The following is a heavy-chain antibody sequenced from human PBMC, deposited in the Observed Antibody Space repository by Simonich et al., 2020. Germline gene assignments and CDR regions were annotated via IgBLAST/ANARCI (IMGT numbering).Heavy chain of an antibody. Sequence: EVQLVESGGGLVQPGGSLRLSCAASGFTFSSYWMSWVRQAPGKGLEWGANIKQDGNEKYYVDSVKGRFTISRDNAKNSLYLQMNSLRAEDTAVYYCARDREVYGSGSYYNYWGQGTLVTVSS. J-gene: IGHJ4*02. D-gene: IGHD3-10*01. CDR1: GFTFSSYW. V-gene: IGHV3-7*01. CDR2: IKQDGNEK. CDR3: ARDREVYGSGSYYNY.